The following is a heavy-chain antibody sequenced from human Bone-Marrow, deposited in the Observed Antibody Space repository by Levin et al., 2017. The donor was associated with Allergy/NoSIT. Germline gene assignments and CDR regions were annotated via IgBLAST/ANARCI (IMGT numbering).Heavy chain of an antibody. J-gene: IGHJ6*02. Sequence: GGSLRLSCEASGFTFYNFAVSWVRQAPGKGLEWVSGITERGGDRYYADFVKGRFTISRDNPNTASLHMNNLRVEDTAIYYCAKDRDSVLGSSWGGIDGWGPGTTVVVS. CDR2: ITERGGDR. D-gene: IGHD3-16*01. CDR1: GFTFYNFA. V-gene: IGHV3-23*01. CDR3: AKDRDSVLGSSWGGIDG.